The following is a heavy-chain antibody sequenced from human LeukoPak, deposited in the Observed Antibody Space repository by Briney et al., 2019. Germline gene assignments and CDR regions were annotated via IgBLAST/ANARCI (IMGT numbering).Heavy chain of an antibody. CDR1: GFSITHNW. V-gene: IGHV3-74*01. CDR3: ATVFKGSSLQDY. J-gene: IGHJ4*02. CDR2: IKNDERTA. D-gene: IGHD1-26*01. Sequence: LPGGSLRLSCAASGFSITHNWMYWVRQAPGRGLVWVSRIKNDERTAVYADSVKGRFTISRDNARNTLFLQMNSLRAEDTAVYYCATVFKGSSLQDYWGQGTLVTVSS.